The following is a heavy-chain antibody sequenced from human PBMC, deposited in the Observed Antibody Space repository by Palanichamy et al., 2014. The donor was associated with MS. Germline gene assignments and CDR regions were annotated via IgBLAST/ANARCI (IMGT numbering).Heavy chain of an antibody. CDR1: GFTFSSYA. Sequence: EMQLLESGGGLVRRGGPVRLSCAASGFTFSSYAMSWVRQTPGKGLEWVSSISDRGNNAYFGDSVKGRFSISRDNSKNTLYLQMNALRADDTALYYCAKMTQALAATGTTAYDAFDIWGQGTLVTVSS. CDR2: ISDRGNNA. CDR3: AKMTQALAATGTTAYDAFDI. V-gene: IGHV3-23*01. J-gene: IGHJ3*02. D-gene: IGHD6-13*01.